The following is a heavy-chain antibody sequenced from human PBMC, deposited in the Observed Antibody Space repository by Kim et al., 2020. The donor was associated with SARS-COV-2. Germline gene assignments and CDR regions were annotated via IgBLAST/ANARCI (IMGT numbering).Heavy chain of an antibody. CDR1: GFTFSSYA. V-gene: IGHV3-64D*09. CDR3: VKGVRWLQLYTYFDY. Sequence: GGSLRLSCSASGFTFSSYAMHWVRQAPGKGLEYVSAISSNGGSTYYADSVKGRFTISRDNSKNTLYLQMSSLRAEDTAVYYCVKGVRWLQLYTYFDYWGQGTLVTVSS. J-gene: IGHJ4*02. D-gene: IGHD5-12*01. CDR2: ISSNGGST.